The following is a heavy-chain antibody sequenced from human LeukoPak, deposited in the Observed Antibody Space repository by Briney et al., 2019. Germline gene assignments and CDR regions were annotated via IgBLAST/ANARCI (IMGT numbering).Heavy chain of an antibody. CDR3: AKFSSYGDFLDY. CDR2: IYYSGTT. D-gene: IGHD4-17*01. Sequence: PSETLSLTCTVSGGSIGNTSYYWGWIRQPPGKGLEWIGNIYYSGTTYYNPSLKTRVTIYVDTSKKQFSLKLNSVTAADTAVYYCAKFSSYGDFLDYWGQGTLVTVSS. J-gene: IGHJ4*02. CDR1: GGSIGNTSYY. V-gene: IGHV4-39*01.